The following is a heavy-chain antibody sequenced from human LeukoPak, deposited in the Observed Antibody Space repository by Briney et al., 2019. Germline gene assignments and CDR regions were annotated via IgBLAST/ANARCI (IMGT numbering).Heavy chain of an antibody. J-gene: IGHJ4*02. CDR1: GFTVSSNY. D-gene: IGHD6-13*01. CDR3: RTSSSWAFYFDY. CDR2: IYSGGST. Sequence: PGGSLRLSCAASGFTVSSNYMSWVRQAPGKGLEWVSVIYSGGSTYYADSVKGRFTISRDNSKNTLYLQMNSLRAEDTAVCYCRTSSSWAFYFDYWGQGTLVTISS. V-gene: IGHV3-53*01.